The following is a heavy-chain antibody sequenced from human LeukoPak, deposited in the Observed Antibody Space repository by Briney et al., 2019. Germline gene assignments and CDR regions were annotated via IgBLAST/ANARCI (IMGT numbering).Heavy chain of an antibody. CDR2: ISSSSSYI. CDR3: ARDFQGGFWSGSYGMDV. J-gene: IGHJ6*02. V-gene: IGHV3-21*01. D-gene: IGHD3-3*01. Sequence: GGSMRLSCAASGFTFSSYSMNWVRQAPGKGLEWVSSISSSSSYIYYADSVKGRFTISRDNAKNSLYLQMNSLRAEDTAVYYCARDFQGGFWSGSYGMDVWGQGTTVTVSS. CDR1: GFTFSSYS.